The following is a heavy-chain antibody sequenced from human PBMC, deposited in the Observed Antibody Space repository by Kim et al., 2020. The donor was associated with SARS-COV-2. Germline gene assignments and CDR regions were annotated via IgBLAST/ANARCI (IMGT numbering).Heavy chain of an antibody. J-gene: IGHJ2*01. Sequence: GGSLRLSCAASGITFSNYAMSWVRRAPGKGLEWVSAISGSGGSTYYADSVKGRFTISRDNSKNTLYLQMNSLRAEDTAVYYCAKTTVTPDISSSRSRFFDLWGRGTLVTVSS. V-gene: IGHV3-23*01. D-gene: IGHD4-17*01. CDR3: AKTTVTPDISSSRSRFFDL. CDR1: GITFSNYA. CDR2: ISGSGGST.